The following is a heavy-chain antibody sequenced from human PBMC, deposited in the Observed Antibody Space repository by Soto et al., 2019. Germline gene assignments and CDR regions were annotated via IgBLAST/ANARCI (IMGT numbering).Heavy chain of an antibody. CDR3: AKSPRSVDIVSNFDY. CDR2: ISWNSGSI. D-gene: IGHD5-12*01. V-gene: IGHV3-9*01. CDR1: GFTFDGYA. J-gene: IGHJ4*02. Sequence: GGSLRLSCAASGFTFDGYAMHWVRQAPGKGLEWVSGISWNSGSIGYADSVKGRFTISRDNAKNSLYLQMNSLRAEDTAFYYCAKSPRSVDIVSNFDYWGQGTLVTVSS.